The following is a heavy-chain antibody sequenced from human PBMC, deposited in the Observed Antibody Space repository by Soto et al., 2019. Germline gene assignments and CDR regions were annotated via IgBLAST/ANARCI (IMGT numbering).Heavy chain of an antibody. Sequence: DVQLVESGGGMVQPGGSLRLSCAVSGFTFRNFAMNWLRQVPGKGLEWLSYISSSGSKTYYAESVKGRFTISRDNTADSMFIQMNSLRVEDSGIYFCARDSIAAPNWFDPWGQGTRVIVSP. J-gene: IGHJ5*02. CDR2: ISSSGSKT. CDR3: ARDSIAAPNWFDP. CDR1: GFTFRNFA. D-gene: IGHD2-21*01. V-gene: IGHV3-48*03.